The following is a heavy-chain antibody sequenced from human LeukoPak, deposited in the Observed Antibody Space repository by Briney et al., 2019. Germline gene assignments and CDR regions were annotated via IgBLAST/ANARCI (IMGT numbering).Heavy chain of an antibody. D-gene: IGHD3-22*01. Sequence: PGWSLRLSCAASGFTFSSYGMHWVRPAPGKGLEWVAVIWFDGTNRYCGDSVKGRFTISRDNSKNTLYLQMNSLRAEDTAVYYCARDIYDSSGYHYFDYWGQGTLVTVS. CDR3: ARDIYDSSGYHYFDY. CDR1: GFTFSSYG. J-gene: IGHJ4*02. CDR2: IWFDGTNR. V-gene: IGHV3-33*01.